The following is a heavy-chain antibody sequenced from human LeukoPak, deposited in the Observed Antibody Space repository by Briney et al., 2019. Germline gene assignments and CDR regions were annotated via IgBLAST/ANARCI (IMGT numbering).Heavy chain of an antibody. CDR3: AKGLVGIAVAGYYFDY. CDR1: GFTFSSYG. CDR2: IRYDGSNR. V-gene: IGHV3-30*02. Sequence: PGGSLRLSCAASGFTFSSYGMHWVRQAPGKGLEWVAFIRYDGSNRYYADSVKGRFTISRDNSKNTLYLQMNSLRAEDTAVYYCAKGLVGIAVAGYYFDYWGQGTLVTVSS. D-gene: IGHD6-19*01. J-gene: IGHJ4*02.